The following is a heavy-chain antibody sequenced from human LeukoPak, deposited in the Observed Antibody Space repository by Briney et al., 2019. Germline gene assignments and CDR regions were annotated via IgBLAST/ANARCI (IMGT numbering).Heavy chain of an antibody. Sequence: PGGSLRLSCAASGFTFTSYSMNRVRQAPGKGLQWVSYISSSSNTIYYADSVKGRFTISRDNAKNSLYLQMNSLRDEDTAVYYCATTTGYYYYFDYWGQGTLVTVSS. J-gene: IGHJ4*02. CDR2: ISSSSNTI. CDR1: GFTFTSYS. V-gene: IGHV3-48*02. D-gene: IGHD3-9*01. CDR3: ATTTGYYYYFDY.